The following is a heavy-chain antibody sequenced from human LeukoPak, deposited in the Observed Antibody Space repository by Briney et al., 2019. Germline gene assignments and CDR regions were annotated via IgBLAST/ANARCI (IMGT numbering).Heavy chain of an antibody. J-gene: IGHJ4*02. CDR3: ARRGTAYCRGGNCYSDKYFDY. CDR1: GGSLSGYY. CDR2: INYSGNT. V-gene: IGHV4-34*01. D-gene: IGHD2-15*01. Sequence: SETLSLTCAVYGGSLSGYYWTWIRHTPGKGLEWIGEINYSGNTNYNRSLKSRVTISADTSKNQFSLRLSSVTAADTAVYYCARRGTAYCRGGNCYSDKYFDYWGQGTQVTVSS.